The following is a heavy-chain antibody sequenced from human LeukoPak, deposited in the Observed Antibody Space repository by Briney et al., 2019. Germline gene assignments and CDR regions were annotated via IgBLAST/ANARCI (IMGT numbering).Heavy chain of an antibody. CDR1: GGSISSYY. D-gene: IGHD6-13*01. J-gene: IGHJ6*02. CDR3: AREAASSRWYYYYGMDV. CDR2: IYYSGST. Sequence: PSETLSLTCTVSGGSISSYYWSWLRQPPGKGLEWIGYIYYSGSTNNNPSLKSRVTISVDTSKNQFSLKLSSVTAADTAVYYCAREAASSRWYYYYGMDVWGQGTTVTVSS. V-gene: IGHV4-59*01.